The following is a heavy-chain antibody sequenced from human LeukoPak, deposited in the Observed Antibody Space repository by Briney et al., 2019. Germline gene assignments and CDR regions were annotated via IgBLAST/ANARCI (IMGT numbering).Heavy chain of an antibody. Sequence: TSETLSLTCTVSGGSISSYYWSWIRQPPGKGLEWIGYIYYSGSTNYNPSPKSRVTISVDTSKNQFSLKLSSVTAADTAVYYCARPGCSRSDDAFDIWGQGTLVTVSS. D-gene: IGHD6-13*01. CDR1: GGSISSYY. J-gene: IGHJ3*02. V-gene: IGHV4-59*08. CDR2: IYYSGST. CDR3: ARPGCSRSDDAFDI.